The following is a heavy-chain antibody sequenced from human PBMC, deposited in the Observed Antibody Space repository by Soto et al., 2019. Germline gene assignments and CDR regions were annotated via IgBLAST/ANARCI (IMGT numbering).Heavy chain of an antibody. CDR2: TKRKAASYTT. J-gene: IGHJ4*02. CDR3: VTLQFSRWFY. Sequence: GGSLRLSCAASGFTLSDHFMGWVRRAPGKGLEWVGRTKRKAASYTTDYAASVNGRFTISRDDSKNSLYLQMNSLKTEDTAMYYCVTLQFSRWFYWGLGTLVTVSS. D-gene: IGHD4-4*01. CDR1: GFTLSDHF. V-gene: IGHV3-72*01.